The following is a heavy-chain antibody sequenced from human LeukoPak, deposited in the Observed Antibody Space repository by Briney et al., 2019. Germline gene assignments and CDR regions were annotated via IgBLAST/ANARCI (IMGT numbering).Heavy chain of an antibody. CDR1: GFTFSSYS. D-gene: IGHD4-17*01. CDR3: AREGSGGPYGDYAFDY. J-gene: IGHJ4*02. V-gene: IGHV3-48*02. Sequence: GGSLRLSCAASGFTFSSYSMIWVRQAPGKGLEWVSYISSSSSTIYYADSVKGRFTISRDNAKNSLYLQMNSLRDEDTAVYYCAREGSGGPYGDYAFDYWGQGTLVTVSS. CDR2: ISSSSSTI.